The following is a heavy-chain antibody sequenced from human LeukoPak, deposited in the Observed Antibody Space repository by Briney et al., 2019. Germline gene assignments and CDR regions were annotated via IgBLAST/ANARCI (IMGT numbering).Heavy chain of an antibody. J-gene: IGHJ6*02. D-gene: IGHD1-26*01. CDR3: ARGSADYYYGMDV. V-gene: IGHV3-21*01. CDR1: GFTFSSYS. CDR2: ISSSSSYI. Sequence: GGSLRLSCAASGFTFSSYSMNWVRQAPGKGLEWASSISSSSSYIYYADSVKGRFTISRDNAKNSLYLQMNSLRAEDTAVYYCARGSADYYYGMDVWGQGTTVTVSS.